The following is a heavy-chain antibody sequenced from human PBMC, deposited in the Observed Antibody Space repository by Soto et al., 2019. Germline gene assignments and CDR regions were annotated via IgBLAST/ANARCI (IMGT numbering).Heavy chain of an antibody. CDR3: VREAAGTRGWYTADH. CDR2: IRPSGGRI. V-gene: IGHV3-23*01. CDR1: GFSFSTFA. J-gene: IGHJ4*02. D-gene: IGHD6-19*01. Sequence: EVQLWDSWGDLVQPGGSLRLSWVTSGFSFSTFAMGWFRRAPGKGLEWVSAIRPSGGRIYYAAPVRGRFSISRDDSKNTVYLQMDSLGPEDTAVYFCVREAAGTRGWYTADHLGQGTLVIVSS.